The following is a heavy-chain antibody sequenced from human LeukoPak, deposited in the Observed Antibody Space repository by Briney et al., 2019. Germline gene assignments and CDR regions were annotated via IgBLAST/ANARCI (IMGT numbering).Heavy chain of an antibody. CDR2: IFPDENTK. CDR3: ASPYSGYDGVSLDYY. V-gene: IGHV3-30*04. D-gene: IGHD5-12*01. Sequence: PGGSLRLSCEASGFIFSNFAMTWGRQAPGKGLEWVAVIFPDENTKLYADSVKGRFTISRDNSKNKLFLQMDSLRPDDTAVYYCASPYSGYDGVSLDYYGGQGTLVTVS. CDR1: GFIFSNFA. J-gene: IGHJ4*02.